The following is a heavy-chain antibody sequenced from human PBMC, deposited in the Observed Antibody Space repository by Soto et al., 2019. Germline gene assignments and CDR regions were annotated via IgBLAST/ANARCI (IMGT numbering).Heavy chain of an antibody. D-gene: IGHD3-10*01. Sequence: QVQLVESGGGVVQPGRSLRLSCAGSGFTFSAYGMDWVRQAPGKGLEWVAVISYDGSNKYYADSVKGRFTISRDNSKNPLYLQMNILRAEDMAVYYCAKDRMGAGVRGYFDYWGQGTLVTVSS. V-gene: IGHV3-30*18. CDR2: ISYDGSNK. J-gene: IGHJ4*02. CDR1: GFTFSAYG. CDR3: AKDRMGAGVRGYFDY.